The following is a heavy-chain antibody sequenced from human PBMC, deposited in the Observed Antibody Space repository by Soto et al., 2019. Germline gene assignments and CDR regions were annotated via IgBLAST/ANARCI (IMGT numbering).Heavy chain of an antibody. J-gene: IGHJ4*02. D-gene: IGHD4-17*01. V-gene: IGHV1-46*01. CDR1: GYTFTSYY. Sequence: GASVKVSCKASGYTFTSYYMYWVRQAPGQGLEWMGIINPSGGSTSYAQKFQGRVTMTRDTSTSTVYMELSSLRSEDTAVYYCARTPRTTVVTPGAYFDYWGQGTLVTVSS. CDR2: INPSGGST. CDR3: ARTPRTTVVTPGAYFDY.